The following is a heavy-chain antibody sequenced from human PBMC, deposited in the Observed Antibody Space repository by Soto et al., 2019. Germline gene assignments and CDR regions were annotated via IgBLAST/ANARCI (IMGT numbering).Heavy chain of an antibody. J-gene: IGHJ5*02. CDR1: GGSISSYY. Sequence: SETLSLTCTVSGGSISSYYWSWIRQPPGKGLEWIGYIYYSGSTNYNPSLKSRVTISVDTSKNQFSLKLSSVTAADTAVYYCARVLAVAGYNWFDPWGQGTLVTVSS. V-gene: IGHV4-59*01. D-gene: IGHD6-19*01. CDR2: IYYSGST. CDR3: ARVLAVAGYNWFDP.